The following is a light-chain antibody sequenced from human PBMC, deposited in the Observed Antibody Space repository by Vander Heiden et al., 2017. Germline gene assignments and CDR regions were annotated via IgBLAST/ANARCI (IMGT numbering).Light chain of an antibody. V-gene: IGKV1-5*03. J-gene: IGKJ1*01. CDR3: QHYISYPRT. CDR1: QSVSSW. CDR2: KAS. Sequence: DTEMTQSPSTLSASIGDRVTITCRASQSVSSWLAWYQQKPGKAPKVLIYKASSLESGVPSRFSGSGSGTEFTLTISSLQPDDFATYYCQHYISYPRTFGRGTKVESK.